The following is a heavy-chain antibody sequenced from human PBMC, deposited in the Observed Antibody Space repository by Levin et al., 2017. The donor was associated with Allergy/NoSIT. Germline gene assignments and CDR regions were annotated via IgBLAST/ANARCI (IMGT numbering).Heavy chain of an antibody. CDR2: IRSKADSYAT. D-gene: IGHD6-13*01. J-gene: IGHJ4*02. V-gene: IGHV3-73*01. Sequence: LPGGSLRLSCAASGFTFSGSALHWVRQASGKGLEWVGRIRSKADSYATAYAASVKGRFTISRDDSKNTAYLQMNSLKTEDTAVYYCTTRISDVDYWGQGTLVTVSS. CDR1: GFTFSGSA. CDR3: TTRISDVDY.